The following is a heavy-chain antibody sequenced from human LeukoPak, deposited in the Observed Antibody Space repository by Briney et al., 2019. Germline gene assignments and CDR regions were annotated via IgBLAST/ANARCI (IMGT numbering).Heavy chain of an antibody. J-gene: IGHJ4*02. CDR3: ATHIHSPYDYISTRGNF. V-gene: IGHV4-59*08. Sequence: SETLSLTCTVSGGSLGNNYWTWIRQPPGKGLEWIGYIYHSGSTEYSGSTKYNPSLGRRVTISVDMSKNQFSLKLSSVTAADTAVYYCATHIHSPYDYISTRGNFWGQGSRVTVSA. CDR1: GGSLGNNY. CDR2: IYHSGSTEYSGST. D-gene: IGHD5-12*01.